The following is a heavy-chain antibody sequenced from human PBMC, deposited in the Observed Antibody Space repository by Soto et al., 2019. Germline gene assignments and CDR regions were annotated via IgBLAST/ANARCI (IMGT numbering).Heavy chain of an antibody. CDR2: IYYSGST. Sequence: SETLSLTCTVSGGSISSYYWSWIRQPPGKGLEWIGYIYYSGSTNYNPSLKSRVTISVDTSKNQFSLKLSSVTAADTAVYYCARVPLNYYGSGSRPDYYYYYLDVRGKGTTVPVSS. CDR1: GGSISSYY. D-gene: IGHD3-10*01. V-gene: IGHV4-59*01. J-gene: IGHJ6*03. CDR3: ARVPLNYYGSGSRPDYYYYYLDV.